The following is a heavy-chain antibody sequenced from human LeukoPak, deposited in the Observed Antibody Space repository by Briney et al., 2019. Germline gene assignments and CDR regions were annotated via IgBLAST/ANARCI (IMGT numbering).Heavy chain of an antibody. CDR1: GGSITTYY. J-gene: IGHJ4*02. V-gene: IGHV4-4*07. D-gene: IGHD3-22*01. CDR3: AGEGHYYDSTGYYYGGEDY. CDR2: IYTRGST. Sequence: PSETLSLTCTVSGGSITTYYWSWIRQPAGKGLEWIGRIYTRGSTNYNPSLKSRVTMSVDTSKNQFSLKLSSVTAADTAVYCCAGEGHYYDSTGYYYGGEDYWGQGTLVTVSS.